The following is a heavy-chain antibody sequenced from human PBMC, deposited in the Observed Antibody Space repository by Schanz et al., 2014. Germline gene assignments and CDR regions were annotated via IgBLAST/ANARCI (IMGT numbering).Heavy chain of an antibody. CDR2: INHSGST. CDR3: ARGHDYFWGSYRRSPWGYFDL. J-gene: IGHJ2*01. Sequence: QVQLQQWGAGLLKPSETLSLTCAVYGGSFSDYYWSWIRQPPGKGLEWIGEINHSGSTNYNPSLKSQFPISLDPSKNQFSLKLSSVTAADTAVYYCARGHDYFWGSYRRSPWGYFDLWGRGSLVTVSS. D-gene: IGHD3-16*02. V-gene: IGHV4-34*01. CDR1: GGSFSDYY.